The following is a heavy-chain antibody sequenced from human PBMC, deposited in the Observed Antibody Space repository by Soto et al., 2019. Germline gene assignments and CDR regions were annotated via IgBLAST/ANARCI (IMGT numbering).Heavy chain of an antibody. J-gene: IGHJ4*02. V-gene: IGHV4-59*01. CDR1: GGSISSYY. Sequence: KPSETLSLTCTVSGGSISSYYWSWIRQPPGKGLEWIGYIYYSGSTNYNPSLKSRVTISVDTSKNQFSLKLSSVTAADTAVYYCARAGIVGAYLFDYWGQGTLVTVSS. CDR3: ARAGIVGAYLFDY. CDR2: IYYSGST. D-gene: IGHD1-26*01.